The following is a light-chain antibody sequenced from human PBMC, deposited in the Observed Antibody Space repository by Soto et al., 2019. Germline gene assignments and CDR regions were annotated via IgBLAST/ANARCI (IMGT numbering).Light chain of an antibody. CDR1: SSDVGGYNY. Sequence: QSALTQPASVSGSPGQSITISCTGTSSDVGGYNYVSWYQQHPGRAPHLMIYDVSHRPSGVSNRFSGSRSGNTASLTISGLQAEDEADYYCSSYATSTTVLFGGGTKLTVL. V-gene: IGLV2-14*03. CDR2: DVS. CDR3: SSYATSTTVL. J-gene: IGLJ2*01.